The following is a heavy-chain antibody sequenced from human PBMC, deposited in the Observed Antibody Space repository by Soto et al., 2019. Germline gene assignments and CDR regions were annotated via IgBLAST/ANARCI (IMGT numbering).Heavy chain of an antibody. CDR1: GGSITNYY. V-gene: IGHV4-59*01. CDR2: IYSSGIS. D-gene: IGHD4-17*01. Sequence: QVQLQESGPGLVKPSETLSLTCTVSGGSITNYYWSWIRQPPGKQLEWIGYIYSSGISNYNPSLKSRVTMSVDTSKSRCSLELTSVTAADTAVYYCARANSLRWRNWFAPWGRGAQVIVSS. CDR3: ARANSLRWRNWFAP. J-gene: IGHJ5*02.